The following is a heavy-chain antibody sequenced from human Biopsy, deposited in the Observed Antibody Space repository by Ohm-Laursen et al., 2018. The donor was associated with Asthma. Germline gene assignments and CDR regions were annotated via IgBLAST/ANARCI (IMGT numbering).Heavy chain of an antibody. V-gene: IGHV3-23*01. D-gene: IGHD4-17*01. CDR3: AKVGHGYGDYVGYLDR. CDR2: ISSGGGTI. CDR1: GFTLSSYA. J-gene: IGHJ5*02. Sequence: SLRLSCAATGFTLSSYAIHWVRQAPGKGLEWVSVISSGGGTIDYADSVKGRFTISRNISTNTVYLQMDSLSADDTAVYYCAKVGHGYGDYVGYLDRWGQGTLVTVSS.